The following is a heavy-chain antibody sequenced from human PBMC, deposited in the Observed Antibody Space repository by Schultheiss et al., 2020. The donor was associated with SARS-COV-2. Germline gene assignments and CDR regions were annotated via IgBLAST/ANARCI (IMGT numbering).Heavy chain of an antibody. CDR2: IGSGGGGAT. V-gene: IGHV3-23*01. J-gene: IGHJ5*01. CDR3: ARTSIRWYHDS. D-gene: IGHD4-23*01. Sequence: GGSLRLSCAASGFSFTSFAMSWVRQAPGKGLEWVSVIGSGGGGATYYAGSVKGRFTISRDNSKNTLYLQMNSLRAEDTALYYCARTSIRWYHDSWGLGTLVTVSS. CDR1: GFSFTSFA.